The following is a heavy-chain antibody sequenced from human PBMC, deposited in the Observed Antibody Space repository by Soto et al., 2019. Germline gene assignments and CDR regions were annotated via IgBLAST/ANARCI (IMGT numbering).Heavy chain of an antibody. J-gene: IGHJ3*02. CDR2: IYYSGST. D-gene: IGHD3-22*01. CDR3: ATNSGYYFWKYAFDI. V-gene: IGHV4-39*01. Sequence: SETLSLTCTVSGGSISSSSYYWGWIRQPPGKGLEWIGSIYYSGSTYYNPSLKSRVTISVDTSKNQFSLKLSSVTAADTAVYYCATNSGYYFWKYAFDIWGQGTMVTVSS. CDR1: GGSISSSSYY.